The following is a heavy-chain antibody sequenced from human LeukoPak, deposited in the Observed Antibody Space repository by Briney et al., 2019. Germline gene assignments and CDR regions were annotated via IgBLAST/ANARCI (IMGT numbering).Heavy chain of an antibody. V-gene: IGHV1-69*06. CDR1: GGTFSSYA. J-gene: IGHJ4*02. CDR3: ATGVRYCSGGSCYGPFDY. Sequence: ASVKVSCKASGGTFSSYAISWVRQAPGQGLEWMGGIIPIFATPNYAQKFQGRVTITADKSTTTAYMELSSLRSEDTAVYYCATGVRYCSGGSCYGPFDYWGQGTLVTVSS. CDR2: IIPIFATP. D-gene: IGHD2-15*01.